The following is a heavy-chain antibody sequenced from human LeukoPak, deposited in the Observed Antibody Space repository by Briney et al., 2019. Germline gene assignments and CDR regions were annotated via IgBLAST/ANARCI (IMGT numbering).Heavy chain of an antibody. J-gene: IGHJ3*02. D-gene: IGHD6-13*01. CDR2: ISSSSSYI. CDR1: GFTFSNAW. CDR3: ARDLRIAAAGHSHDAFDI. V-gene: IGHV3-21*01. Sequence: GGSLRLSCAASGFTFSNAWMSWVRQAPGEGLEWVSSISSSSSYIYYADSVKGRFTISRDNAKNSLYLQMNSLRAEDTAVYYCARDLRIAAAGHSHDAFDIWGQGTMVTVSS.